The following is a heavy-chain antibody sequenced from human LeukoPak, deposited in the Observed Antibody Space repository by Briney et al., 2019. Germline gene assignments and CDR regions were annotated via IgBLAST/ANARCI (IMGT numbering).Heavy chain of an antibody. Sequence: GGSLRLSCAASGFTFSSYDMSWVRQAPGKGLEWVSVIYSGGSTYYADSVKGRFTISRDNSKNTLYLQMNSLRAEDTAVYYCARFLKSYGIDYWGQGTLVTVSS. V-gene: IGHV3-53*01. D-gene: IGHD2/OR15-2a*01. CDR3: ARFLKSYGIDY. CDR2: IYSGGST. CDR1: GFTFSSYD. J-gene: IGHJ4*02.